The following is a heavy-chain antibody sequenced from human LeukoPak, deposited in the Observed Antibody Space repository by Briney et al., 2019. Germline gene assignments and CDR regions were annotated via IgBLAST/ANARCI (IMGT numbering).Heavy chain of an antibody. CDR3: ARVGDIVVVPAAGGSGFDP. Sequence: PSETLSLTCAVYGGSFSGYYWSWIRQPPGKGLEWIGEINHSGGTNYNPSLKSRVTISVDTSKNQFSLKLSSVTAADTAVYYCARVGDIVVVPAAGGSGFDPWGQGTLVTVSS. D-gene: IGHD2-2*01. J-gene: IGHJ5*02. V-gene: IGHV4-34*01. CDR1: GGSFSGYY. CDR2: INHSGGT.